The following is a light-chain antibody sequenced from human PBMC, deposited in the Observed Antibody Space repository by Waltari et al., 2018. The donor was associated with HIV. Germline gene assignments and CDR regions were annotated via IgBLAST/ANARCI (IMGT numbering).Light chain of an antibody. CDR2: ECS. V-gene: IGLV2-8*01. J-gene: IGLJ3*02. CDR3: SSYAGTNNWV. CDR1: GSDVGAYNY. Sequence: QSALTQPPSASGSPGQSVTISCTGTGSDVGAYNYVSWYQQRLAKSPNVLMYECSKRPSGVPDRFSGAKSDNTASLTVSGLEADDEADYYCSSYAGTNNWVFGGGTKLTVL.